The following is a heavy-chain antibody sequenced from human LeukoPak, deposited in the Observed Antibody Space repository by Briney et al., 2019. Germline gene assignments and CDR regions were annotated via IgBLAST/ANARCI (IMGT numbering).Heavy chain of an antibody. CDR3: ARSWVPAAVDY. V-gene: IGHV1-8*01. Sequence: ASVKVSCKASGYTFTSYDINWMRQATGQGLEWMGWMSPNSGNTGYAQKFQGRVTMTRDTSTGTAYMELSRLRSDDTAVYYCARSWVPAAVDYWGQGTLVTVSS. D-gene: IGHD2-2*01. CDR1: GYTFTSYD. CDR2: MSPNSGNT. J-gene: IGHJ4*02.